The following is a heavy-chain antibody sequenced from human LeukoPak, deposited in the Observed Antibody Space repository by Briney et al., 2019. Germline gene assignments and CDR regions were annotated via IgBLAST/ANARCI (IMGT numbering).Heavy chain of an antibody. CDR1: GFTFSDYY. CDR2: ISSSGSTI. V-gene: IGHV3-11*01. J-gene: IGHJ6*02. CDR3: ASMVRGVIDYYYYGMDV. Sequence: GGSLRLSCAASGFTFSDYYMSWIRQAPGKGLEWVSYISSSGSTIYYADSVKGRFTISRDNAKNSLYPQMNSLRAEDTAVYYCASMVRGVIDYYYYGMDVWGQGTTVTVSS. D-gene: IGHD3-10*01.